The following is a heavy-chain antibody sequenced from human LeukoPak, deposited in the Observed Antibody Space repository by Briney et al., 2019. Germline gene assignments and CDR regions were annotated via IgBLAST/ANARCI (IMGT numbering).Heavy chain of an antibody. CDR1: GFTFDDYA. Sequence: TGGSLRLSCAASGFTFDDYAMHWVRQAPGKGLEWVSGISWNSGSIGYADSVKGRFTISRDNAKSTLYLQMNSLRAEDTAVYYCLTIVETDLDAFDIWGQGTKVTVSS. D-gene: IGHD2-21*01. CDR2: ISWNSGSI. V-gene: IGHV3-9*01. J-gene: IGHJ3*02. CDR3: LTIVETDLDAFDI.